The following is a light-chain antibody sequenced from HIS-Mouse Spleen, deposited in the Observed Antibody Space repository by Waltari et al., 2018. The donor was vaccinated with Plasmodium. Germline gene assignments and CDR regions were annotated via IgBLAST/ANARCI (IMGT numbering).Light chain of an antibody. Sequence: QSVLTPPPSASGTPGPRVTISCSGSSSNIGRNYVSWYQQLPGTAPKLLIYRNNQRPSGVPDRFSGSKSGTSASLAISGLRSEDEADYYCAAWDDSLSGWVFGGGTKLTVL. CDR2: RNN. CDR3: AAWDDSLSGWV. V-gene: IGLV1-47*01. J-gene: IGLJ3*02. CDR1: SSNIGRNY.